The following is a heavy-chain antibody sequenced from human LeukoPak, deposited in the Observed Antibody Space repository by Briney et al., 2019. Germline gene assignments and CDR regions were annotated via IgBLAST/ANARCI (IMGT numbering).Heavy chain of an antibody. J-gene: IGHJ6*02. Sequence: PSETLSLTCTVSGGSISSHYWSWIRQPPGKGLERIGNIYYSGSTNYNPSLKSRVTISVDMSNSRFSLNLSSVTAADTAVYYCARDRYFGVWGQGTTVTVSS. CDR2: IYYSGST. CDR1: GGSISSHY. D-gene: IGHD3-9*01. V-gene: IGHV4-59*11. CDR3: ARDRYFGV.